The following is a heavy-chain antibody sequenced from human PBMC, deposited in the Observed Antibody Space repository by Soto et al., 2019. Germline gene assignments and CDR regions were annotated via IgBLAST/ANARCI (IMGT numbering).Heavy chain of an antibody. CDR1: GYSFATYG. V-gene: IGHV1-18*04. CDR3: ATEPIYYNDGSGYYPLGH. D-gene: IGHD3-22*01. J-gene: IGHJ4*02. CDR2: ISAHNGDT. Sequence: ASVKVSCKASGYSFATYGFSWVRQAPGQGLECVGWISAHNGDTHYSQKFQGRVTLTTDTSTNTGYMELRSLTSDDTAVYFCATEPIYYNDGSGYYPLGHWGQGTLVTVYS.